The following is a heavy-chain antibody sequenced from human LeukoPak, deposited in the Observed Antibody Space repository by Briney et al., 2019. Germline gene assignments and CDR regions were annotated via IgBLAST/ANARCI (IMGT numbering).Heavy chain of an antibody. CDR3: ARAVAGPADH. D-gene: IGHD6-19*01. J-gene: IGHJ5*02. CDR1: GFAFSGYW. V-gene: IGHV3-74*01. CDR2: ISGDGRIT. Sequence: GGSLRLSCAASGFAFSGYWMHWVRQAPGKGLVCVSRISGDGRITDSADSVKGRFTISRDNAGNTLFLQMNSLRAEDTAIFYCARAVAGPADHWGQGTLVTVSS.